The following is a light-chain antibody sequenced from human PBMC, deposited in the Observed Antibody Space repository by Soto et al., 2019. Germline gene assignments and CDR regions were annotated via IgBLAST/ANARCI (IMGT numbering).Light chain of an antibody. Sequence: QSALTQPGSVSGSPGQSITISCTGTSSDVGGYNYVSWYQQHPGKAPKLMIYDVSNRPSGVSNRFSGSKSGNTASLTISGLQAEDEADYYCSSYTSSSTQVFGGGTKLTVL. CDR1: SSDVGGYNY. CDR2: DVS. V-gene: IGLV2-14*01. J-gene: IGLJ2*01. CDR3: SSYTSSSTQV.